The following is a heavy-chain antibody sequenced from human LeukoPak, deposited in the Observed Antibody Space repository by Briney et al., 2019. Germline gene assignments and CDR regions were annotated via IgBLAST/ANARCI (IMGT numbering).Heavy chain of an antibody. CDR3: VRGADTGYSSDS. J-gene: IGHJ4*02. Sequence: GGSLRLSCTASGFTLSTSWMSWVRQAPGRGLEWVASIKQDGSQKYYVDSVKGRFTISRDNVQNSLYLQMNSLRVEDTAVYYCVRGADTGYSSDSWGQGTLVTVSS. CDR1: GFTLSTSW. D-gene: IGHD3-9*01. V-gene: IGHV3-7*01. CDR2: IKQDGSQK.